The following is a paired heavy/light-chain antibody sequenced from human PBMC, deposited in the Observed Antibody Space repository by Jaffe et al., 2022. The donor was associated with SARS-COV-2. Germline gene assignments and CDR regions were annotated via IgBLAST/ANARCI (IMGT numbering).Light chain of an antibody. Sequence: SSELTQDPAVSVALGQTVRVTCQGDILSSHYASWYQQKPGQAPVLVFYGKNNRPSGVPDRFSGSSSGNTASLTITGAQAEDEADYYCNSRDSSGSHVLFGGGTKLTVL. V-gene: IGLV3-19*01. CDR3: NSRDSSGSHVL. CDR2: GKN. CDR1: ILSSHY. J-gene: IGLJ2*01.
Heavy chain of an antibody. CDR3: ARGPAPVGNYHYYHYMDV. Sequence: QVQLVQSGSELKKPGASVKVSCKASGYTFGSYAMSWVRQAPGQGLEWMGWINTNTGNPTYAQGFTGRFVLSLDTSVTTAYLQVSSLKAEDTAVYYCARGPAPVGNYHYYHYMDVWGRGTTVTVSS. J-gene: IGHJ6*03. D-gene: IGHD2-2*01. CDR1: GYTFGSYA. CDR2: INTNTGNP. V-gene: IGHV7-4-1*02.